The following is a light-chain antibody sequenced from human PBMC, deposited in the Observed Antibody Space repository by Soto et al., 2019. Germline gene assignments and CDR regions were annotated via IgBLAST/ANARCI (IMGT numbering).Light chain of an antibody. Sequence: QSALTQPASVSGSPGQSITISCTGTSSDVGGYNYVSWYQQHPGKAPKLMIYEVSNRPSGVSNRFSGSKSGNTASLTISGLQAEDEADYYCSSYTSSSTLGVFGTGTEVTVL. J-gene: IGLJ1*01. V-gene: IGLV2-14*01. CDR2: EVS. CDR1: SSDVGGYNY. CDR3: SSYTSSSTLGV.